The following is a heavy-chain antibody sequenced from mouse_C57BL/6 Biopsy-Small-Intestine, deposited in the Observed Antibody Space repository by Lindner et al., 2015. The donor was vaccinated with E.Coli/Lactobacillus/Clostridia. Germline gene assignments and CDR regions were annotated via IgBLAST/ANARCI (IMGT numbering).Heavy chain of an antibody. CDR1: GYAFTNYL. Sequence: VQLQESGAELVRSGTSVMVSCKASGYAFTNYLIEWVKQRPGQGLEWIGVINPGSGNINYNEKFKGKATLTADKSSSTVYMQLSSLTSEDSAVYFCARSLTFDYWGQGTTLTVSS. CDR3: ARSLTFDY. CDR2: INPGSGNI. V-gene: IGHV1-54*01. J-gene: IGHJ2*01.